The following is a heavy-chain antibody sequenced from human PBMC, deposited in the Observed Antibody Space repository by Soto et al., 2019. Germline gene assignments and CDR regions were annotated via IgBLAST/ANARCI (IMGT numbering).Heavy chain of an antibody. J-gene: IGHJ3*01. V-gene: IGHV3-23*01. CDR2: IFGSGAPT. CDR1: GFTFGHNP. D-gene: IGHD3-16*01. Sequence: EVQLLESGGALVRPGGPLSRSFPASGFTFGHNPMSWVPQAPGKGLQWVSTIFGSGAPTHYADSVKGRFGISRDNSNNMLFLEMNSLKDEDTAVYYCTREASSWGFAFDLWGQGTRVAVSS. CDR3: TREASSWGFAFDL.